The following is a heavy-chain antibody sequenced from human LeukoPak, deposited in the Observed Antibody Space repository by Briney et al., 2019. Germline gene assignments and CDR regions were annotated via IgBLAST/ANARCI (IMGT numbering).Heavy chain of an antibody. D-gene: IGHD3-22*01. CDR2: IYPGDSDT. J-gene: IGHJ5*02. CDR1: GYSFTSYW. CDR3: ARCPHYYDSSGYPNWFDP. Sequence: GESLKISCKGSGYSFTSYWIGWVRQMPGKGLEWMGIIYPGDSDTRYSPSFQGQVTISADKSISTAYLQWSSLKASDTAMYYCARCPHYYDSSGYPNWFDPWGQGTLVTVSS. V-gene: IGHV5-51*01.